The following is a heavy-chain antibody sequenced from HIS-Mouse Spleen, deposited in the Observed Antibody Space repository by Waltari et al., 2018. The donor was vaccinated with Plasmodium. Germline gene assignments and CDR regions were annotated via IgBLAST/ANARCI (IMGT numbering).Heavy chain of an antibody. V-gene: IGHV3-7*01. D-gene: IGHD6-13*01. CDR3: ASSWYWYFDL. CDR2: IKQDGSEK. Sequence: EVQLVESGGGLVEPGGSLRLSCAASGFTFSSNGMSWVRQAPGKGLEWVSNIKQDGSEKYYVDSVKGRFTISRDNAKNSLYLQMNSLRAEDTAVYYCASSWYWYFDLWGRGTLVTVSS. CDR1: GFTFSSNG. J-gene: IGHJ2*01.